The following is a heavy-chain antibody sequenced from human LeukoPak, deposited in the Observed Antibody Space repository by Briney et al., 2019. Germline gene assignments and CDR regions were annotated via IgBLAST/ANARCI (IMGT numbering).Heavy chain of an antibody. CDR3: ARNFVGSITSDFDS. J-gene: IGHJ4*02. D-gene: IGHD1-26*01. CDR1: GFTFSSYW. Sequence: PGGSLRLSCAASGFTFSSYWMHWVRQVPGKGLMWVSLIHGDGTITNYEDSVKGRFTISRDNARNTLYLQMNSLRAEDTAIYYCARNFVGSITSDFDSWGQGTQVTVSS. V-gene: IGHV3-74*01. CDR2: IHGDGTIT.